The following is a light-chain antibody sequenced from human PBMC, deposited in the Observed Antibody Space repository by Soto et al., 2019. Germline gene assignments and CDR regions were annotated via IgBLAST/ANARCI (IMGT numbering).Light chain of an antibody. Sequence: IVITQSPYTLSVSAGERAALSCRASQSVRSNLAWYQQKPGQAPRLLIYGASTRATGIPARFSGSGSGTEFTLTISSLQSEDYAVYYCQQYNNWPPFTFGPGTKVDIK. V-gene: IGKV3D-15*01. CDR1: QSVRSN. CDR3: QQYNNWPPFT. CDR2: GAS. J-gene: IGKJ3*01.